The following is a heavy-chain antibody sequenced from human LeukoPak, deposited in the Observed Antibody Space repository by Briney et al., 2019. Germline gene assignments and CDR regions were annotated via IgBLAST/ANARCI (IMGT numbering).Heavy chain of an antibody. CDR3: AREGLTGSTNWFDS. CDR1: GFTFSSYG. D-gene: IGHD1-7*01. CDR2: IWDDRGTK. J-gene: IGHJ5*01. Sequence: PGRSLRLSCVVSGFTFSSYGMHWVRQAPGKGLEWVAVIWDDRGTKYYSDSVKGRFTISRDNSKSTLYLELNSLRVEDTAVYYCAREGLTGSTNWFDSWGQGPLATVSS. V-gene: IGHV3-33*01.